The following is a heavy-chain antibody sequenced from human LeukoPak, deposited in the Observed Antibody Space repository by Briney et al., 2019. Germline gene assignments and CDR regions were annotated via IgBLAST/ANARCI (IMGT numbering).Heavy chain of an antibody. CDR2: IYYSGST. D-gene: IGHD2-15*01. J-gene: IGHJ4*02. CDR1: GGSFSGYY. CDR3: AREGLYCSGGSCYLGYFDY. V-gene: IGHV4-39*01. Sequence: PSETLSLTCAVYGGSFSGYYWGWIRQPPGKGLEWIGSIYYSGSTYYNPSLKSRVTISVDTSKNQFSLKLSSVTAADTAVYYCAREGLYCSGGSCYLGYFDYWGQGTLVTVSS.